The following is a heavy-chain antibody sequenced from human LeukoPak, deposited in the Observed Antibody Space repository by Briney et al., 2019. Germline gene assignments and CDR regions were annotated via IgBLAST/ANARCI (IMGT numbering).Heavy chain of an antibody. CDR1: GYTFTGYY. J-gene: IGHJ6*02. CDR2: INPNSGGT. D-gene: IGHD2-15*01. CDR3: ARVKYLAPTPYSGMDV. V-gene: IGHV1-2*02. Sequence: ASVKVSCKASGYTFTGYYMHRVRQAPGQGLEWMGWINPNSGGTNYAQKFQGRVTMTRDTSISTAYMELSRLRSDDTAVYYCARVKYLAPTPYSGMDVWGQGTTVTVSS.